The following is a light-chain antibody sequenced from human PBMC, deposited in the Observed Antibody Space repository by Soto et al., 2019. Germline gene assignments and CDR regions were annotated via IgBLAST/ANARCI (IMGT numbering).Light chain of an antibody. CDR2: DVS. J-gene: IGLJ1*01. CDR1: SSDVGGSNY. CDR3: SSYASSNYV. Sequence: QSALTQPASVSGSPGQSITISCTGTSSDVGGSNYVSWYQQHSGKAPKLLIFDVSHRPSGFSNRFYGSKSGNTASLTISGLQPEDEAVYYCSSYASSNYVFGAGTKVTVL. V-gene: IGLV2-14*03.